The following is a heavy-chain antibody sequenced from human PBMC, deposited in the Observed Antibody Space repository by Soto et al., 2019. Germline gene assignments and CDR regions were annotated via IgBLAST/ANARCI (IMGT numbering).Heavy chain of an antibody. CDR2: ISYDGSNK. V-gene: IGHV3-30*18. Sequence: LRLSCAASGFTFSSYGMHWVRQAPGKGLEWVAVISYDGSNKYYADSVKGRFTISRDNSKNTLYLQMNSLRAEDTAVYYCAKTYYYGSGSAFDIWGQGTMVTVSS. CDR1: GFTFSSYG. CDR3: AKTYYYGSGSAFDI. D-gene: IGHD3-10*01. J-gene: IGHJ3*02.